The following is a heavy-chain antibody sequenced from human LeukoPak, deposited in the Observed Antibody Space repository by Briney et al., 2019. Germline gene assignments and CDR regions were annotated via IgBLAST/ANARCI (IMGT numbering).Heavy chain of an antibody. CDR2: IYCSGST. CDR1: GGSISSYY. J-gene: IGHJ4*02. D-gene: IGHD3-22*01. Sequence: PSETLSLTCTVSGGSISSYYWSWIRQPPGKGLEWIGYIYCSGSTNYNPSLKSPVTLSVDTSKNPYSLKLSSATAADTAVYYCARGNYYDSSGYYYVAFDYWGQGTLVTVSS. CDR3: ARGNYYDSSGYYYVAFDY. V-gene: IGHV4-59*01.